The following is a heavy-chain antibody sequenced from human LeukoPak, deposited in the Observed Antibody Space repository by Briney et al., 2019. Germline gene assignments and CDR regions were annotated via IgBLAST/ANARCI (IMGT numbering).Heavy chain of an antibody. D-gene: IGHD6-6*01. CDR1: GYTFTSYY. J-gene: IGHJ4*02. CDR3: ARDLDSSSSADPFDY. Sequence: GASVKVSCKASGYTFTSYYMHWVRQAPGQGLGWVGIINPSGGSTSYAQKFQGRVTMTRDTSTSTVYMELSSLRSEDTAVYYCARDLDSSSSADPFDYWGQGTLVTVSS. CDR2: INPSGGST. V-gene: IGHV1-46*01.